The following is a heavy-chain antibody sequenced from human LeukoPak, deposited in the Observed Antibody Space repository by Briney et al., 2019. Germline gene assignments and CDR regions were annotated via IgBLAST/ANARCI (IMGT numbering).Heavy chain of an antibody. CDR3: ARGYPYYYDSSGYRWANDY. Sequence: GGSLRLSCVASGFSFSSYGMNWVRQAPGKGLEWVSYIGSSATTIYYADSMKGRFTISRDNSKNTLYLQMNSLRAEDTAVYYCARGYPYYYDSSGYRWANDYWGQGTLVTVSS. V-gene: IGHV3-48*01. CDR1: GFSFSSYG. J-gene: IGHJ4*02. D-gene: IGHD3-22*01. CDR2: IGSSATTI.